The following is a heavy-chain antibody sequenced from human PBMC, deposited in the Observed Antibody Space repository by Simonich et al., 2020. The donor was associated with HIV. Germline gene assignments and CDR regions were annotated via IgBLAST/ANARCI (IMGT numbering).Heavy chain of an antibody. CDR1: GGTFSSYG. J-gene: IGHJ4*02. V-gene: IGHV1-69*10. CDR2: IIPILDIT. Sequence: QVHLMQSGAEVKKPGSSVKVSCKASGGTFSSYGINWVRQAPGQGLEWMGGIIPILDITNYAPKFQCRVTITADKSTSTASLELSSLRSDDTAVYYCARGHQQLVGRVHFDYWGQGILVTVSS. CDR3: ARGHQQLVGRVHFDY. D-gene: IGHD6-13*01.